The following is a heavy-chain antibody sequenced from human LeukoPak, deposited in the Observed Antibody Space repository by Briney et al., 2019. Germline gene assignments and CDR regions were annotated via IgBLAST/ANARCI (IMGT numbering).Heavy chain of an antibody. CDR3: AKGPGGYVYYFDY. CDR2: ISYDGGNK. CDR1: GFTFSSYG. D-gene: IGHD2-15*01. J-gene: IGHJ4*02. V-gene: IGHV3-30*18. Sequence: GRSLRLSCAASGFTFSSYGMHWVRQAPGKGLEWVAVISYDGGNKYYADSVKGRFTISRDNSKNTLYLQMNSLRAEDTAVYYCAKGPGGYVYYFDYWGQGTLVTVSS.